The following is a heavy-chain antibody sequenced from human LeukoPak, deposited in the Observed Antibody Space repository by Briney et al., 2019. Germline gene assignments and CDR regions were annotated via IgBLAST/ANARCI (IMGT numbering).Heavy chain of an antibody. D-gene: IGHD3-3*02. Sequence: GGSLRLSCAASGFTVSINYMSWVRQAPGKGLEWVSVIDSGGSTYYADSVKGRFTIPRDNSKNTLYLQMNSQRAEDTAVYYCARKISRRGAFDIWGQGTMVTVPS. V-gene: IGHV3-53*01. CDR1: GFTVSINY. CDR2: IDSGGST. J-gene: IGHJ3*02. CDR3: ARKISRRGAFDI.